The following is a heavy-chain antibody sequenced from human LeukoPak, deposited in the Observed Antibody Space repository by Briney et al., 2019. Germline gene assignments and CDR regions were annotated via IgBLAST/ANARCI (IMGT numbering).Heavy chain of an antibody. V-gene: IGHV3-23*01. J-gene: IGHJ4*02. CDR3: AKGSLNEITMVRGVII. Sequence: PGGSLRLSCAASGFTFSTYGMSWVRQARGKGLEWVSAIRGSGTNTYYADSVKGRFTISRDNSKNTLYLQMNSLRAEDTAVYYCAKGSLNEITMVRGVIIWGQGTLVTVSS. D-gene: IGHD3-10*01. CDR1: GFTFSTYG. CDR2: IRGSGTNT.